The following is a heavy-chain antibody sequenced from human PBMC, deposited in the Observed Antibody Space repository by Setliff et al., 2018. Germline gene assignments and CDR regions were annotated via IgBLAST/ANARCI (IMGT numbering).Heavy chain of an antibody. V-gene: IGHV3-53*01. Sequence: GGSLRLSCVVSGLTVSNDFMGWVRQAPGKGLEWVSVIYNIGETRYADSVKGRFTISRDKSKNTLYLHLSSLRVEDTATYYCARDRGGTNPWFDLWGQGTQVTVSS. D-gene: IGHD3-10*01. J-gene: IGHJ5*02. CDR1: GLTVSNDF. CDR3: ARDRGGTNPWFDL. CDR2: IYNIGET.